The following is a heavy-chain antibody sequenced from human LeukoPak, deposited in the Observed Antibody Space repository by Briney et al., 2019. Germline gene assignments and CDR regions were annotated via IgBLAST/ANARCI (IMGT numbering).Heavy chain of an antibody. CDR1: GFTFRTFA. V-gene: IGHV3-7*04. D-gene: IGHD7-27*01. J-gene: IGHJ4*02. CDR2: IKPDGSEE. CDR3: SGDPGDY. Sequence: PGGSLRLSCAASGFTFRTFAMTWVRQAPGKGLEWVANIKPDGSEEYYVDSVKDRFTISRDNAKNSLYLQMNSLRAEDTAVYYCSGDPGDYWGQGTLVTVSS.